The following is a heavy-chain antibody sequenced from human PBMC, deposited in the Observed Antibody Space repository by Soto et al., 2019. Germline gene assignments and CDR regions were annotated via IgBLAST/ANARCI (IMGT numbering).Heavy chain of an antibody. J-gene: IGHJ6*02. D-gene: IGHD3-22*01. CDR2: IDDDGTST. V-gene: IGHV3-74*03. CDR1: GFTFSTSW. Sequence: GGSLTLSCAASGFTFSTSWMHWVRQAPGTGLVWVSRIDDDGTSTMYADYVKGRFTISRDNAKKTLYLQMKNLRAEDTAVYHCARDTYCSSGYCYGGGLDVWGQGTTVTVSS. CDR3: ARDTYCSSGYCYGGGLDV.